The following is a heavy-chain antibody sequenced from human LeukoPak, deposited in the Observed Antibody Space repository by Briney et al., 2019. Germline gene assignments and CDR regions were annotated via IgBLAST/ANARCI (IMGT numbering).Heavy chain of an antibody. V-gene: IGHV5-51*01. Sequence: GESLKIPCKGSGYSFSRYWIAWVRQMPGKGLEWMGIIYPGDSDTRYSPSFQGQVTISADKSISTAYLQWSSLKASDTAMYYCARGKFVDFDYWGQGTLVTVSS. CDR2: IYPGDSDT. CDR1: GYSFSRYW. CDR3: ARGKFVDFDY. J-gene: IGHJ4*02. D-gene: IGHD2-21*01.